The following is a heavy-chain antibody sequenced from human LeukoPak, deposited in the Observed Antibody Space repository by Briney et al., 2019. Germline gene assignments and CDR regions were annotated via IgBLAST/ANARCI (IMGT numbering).Heavy chain of an antibody. CDR2: INSDGSST. D-gene: IGHD6-19*01. V-gene: IGHV3-74*01. Sequence: GGSLRLSCAASGFTFSSCWMHWVRQAPGKGLVWVSRINSDGSSTSYADSVKGRFTISRKSAKNTLYLQMNSLSVEHTAVYCCSRYPEAVAGTGFDYWGQGTLVTVSS. CDR1: GFTFSSCW. CDR3: SRYPEAVAGTGFDY. J-gene: IGHJ4*02.